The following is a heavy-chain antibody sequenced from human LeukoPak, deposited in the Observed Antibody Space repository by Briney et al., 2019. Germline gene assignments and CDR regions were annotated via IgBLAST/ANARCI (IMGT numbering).Heavy chain of an antibody. CDR3: AGAPSYYDFWSGYSRPHYYYGMDV. CDR1: GGSFSGYY. J-gene: IGHJ6*02. Sequence: SETLSLTCAVYGGSFSGYYWSWIRQPPGKGLEWIGEINHSGSTNYNPSLKSRVTISVDTSKNQFSLKLSSVTAADTAVYYCAGAPSYYDFWSGYSRPHYYYGMDVWGQGTTVTVSS. V-gene: IGHV4-34*01. D-gene: IGHD3-3*01. CDR2: INHSGST.